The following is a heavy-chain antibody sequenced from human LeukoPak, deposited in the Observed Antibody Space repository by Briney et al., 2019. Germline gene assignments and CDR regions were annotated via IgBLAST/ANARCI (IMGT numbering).Heavy chain of an antibody. CDR1: GGSVSSDSYY. J-gene: IGHJ4*02. Sequence: SETLSLTCTVSGGSVSSDSYYWSWIRQPPGKGLEWIGYIHFTGSTNYNPSLKSRVTISVDTSKNQFSLKVNSATAADTAVYYCALSTVMAHRDILDYWGQGTLVIVSS. V-gene: IGHV4-61*01. D-gene: IGHD5-18*01. CDR2: IHFTGST. CDR3: ALSTVMAHRDILDY.